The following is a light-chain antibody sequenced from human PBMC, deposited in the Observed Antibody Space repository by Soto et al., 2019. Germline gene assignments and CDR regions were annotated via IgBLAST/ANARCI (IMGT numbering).Light chain of an antibody. J-gene: IGLJ1*01. CDR1: SSDVGDYNY. CDR3: SSYTTSSTLCV. V-gene: IGLV2-14*01. Sequence: QSALTQPASVSGSPGQSITISCTGTSSDVGDYNYVSWYQQHPGKAPKLIIYEVSYRPSGVSNRFSGSKSGNTASLTISGLRAEDEADYYCSSYTTSSTLCVFGTGTKLTVL. CDR2: EVS.